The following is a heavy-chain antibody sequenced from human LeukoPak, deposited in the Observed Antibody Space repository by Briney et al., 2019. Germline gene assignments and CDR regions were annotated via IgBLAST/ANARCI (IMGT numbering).Heavy chain of an antibody. CDR2: MSHNRGT. V-gene: IGHV4-38-2*01. Sequence: SDTLPHTCAVSGFSLSSGYYWGWIRQRAGKGLEWIGSMSHNRGTYYNSSLKSRLTISMDTSKNQFSLRLSSVTAADTAVYYCAGYYASGVSAYDYFGMDVWGKGTTVTVSS. J-gene: IGHJ6*04. CDR1: GFSLSSGYY. D-gene: IGHD3-10*01. CDR3: AGYYASGVSAYDYFGMDV.